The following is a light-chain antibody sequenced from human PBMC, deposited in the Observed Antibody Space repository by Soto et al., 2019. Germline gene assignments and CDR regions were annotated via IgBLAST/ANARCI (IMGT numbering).Light chain of an antibody. V-gene: IGLV2-14*03. CDR2: DVN. CDR3: TSWTTSTTMI. J-gene: IGLJ2*01. Sequence: QSAVTQPASVSGSPGRSITISCTGTSSDIGAYNYVSWYQQHPGKAPKLMIYDVNIRPSGVSNRFSGSKSGNTASLTISGLQAEDEADYYCTSWTTSTTMIFGGGTKVTVL. CDR1: SSDIGAYNY.